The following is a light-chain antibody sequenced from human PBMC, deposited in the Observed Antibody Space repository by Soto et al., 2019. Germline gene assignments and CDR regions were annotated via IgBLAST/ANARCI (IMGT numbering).Light chain of an antibody. J-gene: IGLJ1*01. V-gene: IGLV1-47*01. CDR1: SSNIGSNY. CDR3: AAWDDSLSAL. CDR2: RNN. Sequence: QLVLTQPPSASGTPGQRVTISCSGSSSNIGSNYVYWYQQLPGTAPKLLIYRNNQRPSGVPDRFSGSKSGTSASLAISGLRSEDEADYYCAAWDDSLSALFGTGTKLTVL.